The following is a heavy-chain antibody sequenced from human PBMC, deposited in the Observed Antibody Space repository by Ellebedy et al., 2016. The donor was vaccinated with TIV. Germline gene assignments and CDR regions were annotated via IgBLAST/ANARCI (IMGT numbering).Heavy chain of an antibody. D-gene: IGHD3-22*01. CDR3: ARDLDDTSGYYYPMIDY. J-gene: IGHJ4*02. Sequence: GGSLRLSCAASGFTFSSYWLHWVRQAPGKGLVWVSRINSDGSSTSYVDSVKGRFTISRDNAKNSLYLQMNSLRAEDSAVYYCARDLDDTSGYYYPMIDYWGQGALVIVSS. CDR1: GFTFSSYW. V-gene: IGHV3-74*01. CDR2: INSDGSST.